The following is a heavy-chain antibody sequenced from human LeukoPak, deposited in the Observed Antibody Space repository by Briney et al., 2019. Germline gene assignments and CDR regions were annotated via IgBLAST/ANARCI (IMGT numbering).Heavy chain of an antibody. Sequence: ASVKVSCKASGYTFTGYYMHWVRQAPGQGLEWMGWINPNSGGTNYARKFQGRGTMTRDTSISTAYMELSRLRSDDTAVYYCAREVTGDAFDIWGQGTMVTVSS. V-gene: IGHV1-2*02. CDR3: AREVTGDAFDI. CDR1: GYTFTGYY. J-gene: IGHJ3*02. CDR2: INPNSGGT. D-gene: IGHD1-20*01.